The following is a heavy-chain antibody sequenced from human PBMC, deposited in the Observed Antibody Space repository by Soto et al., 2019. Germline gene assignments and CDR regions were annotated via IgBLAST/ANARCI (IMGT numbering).Heavy chain of an antibody. CDR1: GFTFSSYA. J-gene: IGHJ4*02. CDR3: AKRLGGSYFFRY. Sequence: EVQLLESGGGLVQPGGSLRLSCAASGFTFSSYAMSWVRQAPGKGLEWVSAISGSGGSTYYADSVKGRFTISRDNSKNTLYLQMNSLGAEDTAVYYCAKRLGGSYFFRYWGQGTLVTVSS. CDR2: ISGSGGST. D-gene: IGHD1-26*01. V-gene: IGHV3-23*01.